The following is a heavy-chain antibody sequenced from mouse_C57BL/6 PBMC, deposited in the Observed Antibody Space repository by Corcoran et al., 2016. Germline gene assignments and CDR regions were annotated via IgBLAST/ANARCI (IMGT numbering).Heavy chain of an antibody. D-gene: IGHD1-1*01. Sequence: EVQLQQSGPELVKPGASVMMSCKASGYTFTDYNLHWVMQSHGESLEWIGYINPNNGGTSYNQKFKGKATLTVNKSSSTAYMELRSLTSEDSAVDYCAREDYCGRSSLDYWGQGTTLTVSS. J-gene: IGHJ2*01. CDR2: INPNNGGT. CDR1: GYTFTDYN. CDR3: AREDYCGRSSLDY. V-gene: IGHV1-22*01.